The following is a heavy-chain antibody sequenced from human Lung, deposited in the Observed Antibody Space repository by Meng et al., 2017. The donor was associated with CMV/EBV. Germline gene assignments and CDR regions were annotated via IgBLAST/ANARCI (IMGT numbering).Heavy chain of an antibody. D-gene: IGHD5-24*01. Sequence: GGSLRLXCAASGFTFDDYGMHWVRQAPGKGLEWIALISWDGGNAYYADSVKGRCTISRENTKNSLYSQMDRLVIEETAFDYCVKGRRCPAGALRHCMDVXGQGXTVTVSS. CDR2: ISWDGGNA. V-gene: IGHV3-43D*03. CDR3: VKGRRCPAGALRHCMDV. CDR1: GFTFDDYG. J-gene: IGHJ6*02.